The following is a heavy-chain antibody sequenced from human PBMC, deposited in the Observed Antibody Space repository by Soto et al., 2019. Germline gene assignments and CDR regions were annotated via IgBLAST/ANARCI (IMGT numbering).Heavy chain of an antibody. CDR1: GVTFSSYG. V-gene: IGHV3-30*18. CDR3: AKDARPLIVVVVAATLDWFDP. Sequence: GGSLRLSCAASGVTFSSYGMHWVRQAPGKGLEWVAVISYDGSNKYYADSVKGRFTISRDNSKNTLYLQMNSLRAEDTAVYYCAKDARPLIVVVVAATLDWFDPWGQGTLVTVSS. J-gene: IGHJ5*02. D-gene: IGHD2-15*01. CDR2: ISYDGSNK.